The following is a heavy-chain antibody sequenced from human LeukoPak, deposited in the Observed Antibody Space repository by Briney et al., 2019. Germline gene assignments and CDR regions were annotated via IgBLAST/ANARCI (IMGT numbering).Heavy chain of an antibody. V-gene: IGHV4-39*07. J-gene: IGHJ3*02. D-gene: IGHD4/OR15-4a*01. CDR2: IYSGGST. Sequence: SETLSLTCTVSGGSISSSNYYWGWIRQPPGKGLEWIGSIYSGGSTYYNPSLKSRVTISVDTSSNLFFLKLSSVTAADTAVYYCARDSASAAFDIWGQGTMVTVSS. CDR3: ARDSASAAFDI. CDR1: GGSISSSNYY.